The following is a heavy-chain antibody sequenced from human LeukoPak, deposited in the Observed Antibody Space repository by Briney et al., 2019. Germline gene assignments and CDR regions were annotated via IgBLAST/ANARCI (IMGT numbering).Heavy chain of an antibody. D-gene: IGHD6-13*01. J-gene: IGHJ4*02. V-gene: IGHV3-21*01. CDR1: GFTFSSYS. CDR3: ARDGVSVGIAGPHDY. CDR2: ISSSSSYI. Sequence: GGSLRLSCAASGFTFSSYSMNWVRQAPGKGLEWVSSISSSSSYIYYADSVKGRFTISRDNAKNSLYLQMNSPRAEDTAVYYCARDGVSVGIAGPHDYWGQGTLVTVSS.